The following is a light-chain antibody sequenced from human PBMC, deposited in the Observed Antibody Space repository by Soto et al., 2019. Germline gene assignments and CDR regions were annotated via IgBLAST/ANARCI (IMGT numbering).Light chain of an antibody. CDR3: QQYYSSTIT. Sequence: DIVLTQSPDSLAVSLGERATINFKSSRSVLYTSNSKKYLAWYQQKPGQPPKLLIKWASTRESGVPDRFSGSGSETDFTLTISSLQAEDVAVYYCQQYYSSTITFGQGTRLEI. CDR2: WAS. V-gene: IGKV4-1*01. CDR1: RSVLYTSNSKKY. J-gene: IGKJ5*01.